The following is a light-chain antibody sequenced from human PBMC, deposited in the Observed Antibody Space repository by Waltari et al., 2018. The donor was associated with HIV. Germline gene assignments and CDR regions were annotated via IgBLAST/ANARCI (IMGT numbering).Light chain of an antibody. CDR3: GTWDNTLIAFWM. V-gene: IGLV1-51*01. CDR2: DNN. Sequence: QPVLTQPPSVSAAPGQSVTLSCFGASSTIGNHYASWYQQLPGKPPKLLIYDNNKRPSGIPDRFSASKSGTSATLGITGVQTADEADYYCGTWDNTLIAFWMFGGGTKLTVL. J-gene: IGLJ3*02. CDR1: SSTIGNHY.